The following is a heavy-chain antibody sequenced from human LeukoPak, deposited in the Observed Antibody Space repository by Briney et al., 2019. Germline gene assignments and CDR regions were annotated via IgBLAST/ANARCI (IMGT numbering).Heavy chain of an antibody. CDR1: GFTFSSYW. Sequence: PGGSLRLSCAASGFTFSSYWMNWVRQAPGKGLEWVANIKPDGSDKYYVGSVKGRFTTSRDNAKNSLYLQMNSLRAEDTAVYYCARDVGYGDYWGQGTLVTVSS. D-gene: IGHD5-12*01. CDR3: ARDVGYGDY. J-gene: IGHJ4*02. V-gene: IGHV3-7*01. CDR2: IKPDGSDK.